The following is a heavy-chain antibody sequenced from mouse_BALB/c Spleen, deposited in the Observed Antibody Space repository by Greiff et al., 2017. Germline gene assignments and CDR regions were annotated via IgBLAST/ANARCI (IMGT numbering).Heavy chain of an antibody. Sequence: VKLVESGPGLVAPSQSLSITCTVSGFSLTSYGVHWVRQPPGKGLEWLGVIWAGGSTNYNSALMSRLSISKDNSKSQVFLKMNSLQTDDTAMYYCARDDGYYPYWYFDVWGAGTTVTVSS. CDR3: ARDDGYYPYWYFDV. D-gene: IGHD2-3*01. V-gene: IGHV2-9*02. CDR1: GFSLTSYG. J-gene: IGHJ1*01. CDR2: IWAGGST.